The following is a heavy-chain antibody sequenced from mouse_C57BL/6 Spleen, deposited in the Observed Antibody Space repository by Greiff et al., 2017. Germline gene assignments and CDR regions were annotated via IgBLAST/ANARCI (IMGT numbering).Heavy chain of an antibody. CDR1: GYTFTDYY. Sequence: VKLMESGAELVRPGASVKLSCKASGYTFTDYYINWVKQRPGQGLEWIARIYPGSGNTYYNEKFKGKATLTAEKSSSTAYMQLSSLTSEDSAVYFCARSTAVGRDYYFDYWGQGTTLTVSS. J-gene: IGHJ2*01. D-gene: IGHD1-2*01. V-gene: IGHV1-76*01. CDR3: ARSTAVGRDYYFDY. CDR2: IYPGSGNT.